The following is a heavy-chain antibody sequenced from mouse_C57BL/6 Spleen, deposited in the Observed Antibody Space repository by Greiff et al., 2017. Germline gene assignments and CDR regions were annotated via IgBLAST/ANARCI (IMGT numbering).Heavy chain of an antibody. J-gene: IGHJ2*01. CDR3: ARGGGWDNFDY. V-gene: IGHV3-6*01. CDR2: ISYDGSN. CDR1: GYSITSGYY. Sequence: EVKLMESGPGLVKPSQSLSLTCSVTGYSITSGYYWNWIRQFPGNKLEWMGYISYDGSNNYNPSLKNRISITRDTSKNQFFLKLNSVTTEDTATYDCARGGGWDNFDYWGQGTTLTVSS. D-gene: IGHD4-1*01.